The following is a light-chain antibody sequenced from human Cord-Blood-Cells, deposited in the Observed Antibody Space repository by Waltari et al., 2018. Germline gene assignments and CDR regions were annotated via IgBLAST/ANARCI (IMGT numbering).Light chain of an antibody. J-gene: IGKJ5*01. CDR2: GAS. V-gene: IGKV3-15*01. CDR1: QSVSIN. Sequence: EILMTQSPATLSVSPGQRATLSCRASQSVSINLAWYQQKPGQAPRLLIHGASTRATGIPARFSGSGSGTEFTLTISSLQSEDFAVYYCQQYNNWPPITFGQGTRLEIK. CDR3: QQYNNWPPIT.